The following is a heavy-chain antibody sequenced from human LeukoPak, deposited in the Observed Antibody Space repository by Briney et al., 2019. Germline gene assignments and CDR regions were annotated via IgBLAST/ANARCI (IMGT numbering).Heavy chain of an antibody. V-gene: IGHV3-30*18. CDR2: ISYDGSNK. CDR1: GFTFTNYG. CDR3: AKDLRRLTMIVTGWFDP. J-gene: IGHJ5*02. Sequence: SGGSLRLSCAASGFTFTNYGMHWVRQAPGKGLEWVAVISYDGSNKYYADSVKGRFTISRDNSKNTLYLQMNSLRAEDTAVYYCAKDLRRLTMIVTGWFDPWGQGTLVTVSS. D-gene: IGHD3-22*01.